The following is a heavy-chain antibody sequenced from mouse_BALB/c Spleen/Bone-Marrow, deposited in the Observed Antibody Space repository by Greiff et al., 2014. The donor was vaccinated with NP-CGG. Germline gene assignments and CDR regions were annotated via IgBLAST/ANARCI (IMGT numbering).Heavy chain of an antibody. D-gene: IGHD2-3*01. Sequence: EVQLQQSGAELVKPGASVKLSCTASGFNIKDTYIHWVKQRPEQGLEWIGRIDPANGNTKYDPKFQGKATITADTSSNTAYLQLSSLTSEDTAVYYCARSLYDGYFSWFAYWGQGTLVTVSA. V-gene: IGHV14-3*02. J-gene: IGHJ3*01. CDR1: GFNIKDTY. CDR2: IDPANGNT. CDR3: ARSLYDGYFSWFAY.